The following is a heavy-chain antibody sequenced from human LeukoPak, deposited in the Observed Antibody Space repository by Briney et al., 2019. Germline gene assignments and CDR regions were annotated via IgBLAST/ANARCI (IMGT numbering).Heavy chain of an antibody. Sequence: SVKVSCKASGGTFSSYAISWVRQAPGQGLEWMGGIIPIFGTANYAQKFQGRVTITADESTSTAYMEPSSLRSEDTAVYYCARGFVFPATNWFDPWGQGTLVTVSS. CDR2: IIPIFGTA. V-gene: IGHV1-69*13. CDR3: ARGFVFPATNWFDP. J-gene: IGHJ5*02. CDR1: GGTFSSYA. D-gene: IGHD2-15*01.